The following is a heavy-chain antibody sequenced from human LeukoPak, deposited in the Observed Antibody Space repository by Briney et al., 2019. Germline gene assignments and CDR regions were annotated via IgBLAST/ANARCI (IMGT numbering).Heavy chain of an antibody. D-gene: IGHD4/OR15-4a*01. J-gene: IGHJ4*02. CDR3: ARRAGAYSHPYDY. V-gene: IGHV3-53*01. CDR2: IYSGGST. Sequence: GGSLRLSCAASGFTVSSYSMNWVRQAPGKGLEWVSFIYSGGSTYYADSVKGRFTISRDNSKNTLYLQMNSLRADDTAVYYCARRAGAYSHPYDYWGQGTLVTVSS. CDR1: GFTVSSYS.